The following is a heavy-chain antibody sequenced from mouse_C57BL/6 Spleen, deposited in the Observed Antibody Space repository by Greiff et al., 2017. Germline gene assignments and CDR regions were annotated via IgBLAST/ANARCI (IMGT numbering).Heavy chain of an antibody. CDR1: GYTFTDYY. V-gene: IGHV1-19*01. J-gene: IGHJ2*01. Sequence: EVQLQQSGPVLVKPGASVKMSCKASGYTFTDYYMNWVKQSHGKSLEWIGVINPYNGGTSYNQKFKGKATLTVDKSSSTAYMELNSLTSEDSAVYYCARGSELFGDWGQGTTLTVSS. CDR2: INPYNGGT. CDR3: ARGSELFGD.